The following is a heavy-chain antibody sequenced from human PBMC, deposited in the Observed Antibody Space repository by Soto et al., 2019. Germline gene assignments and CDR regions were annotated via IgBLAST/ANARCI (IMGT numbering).Heavy chain of an antibody. CDR2: IKEDGNTK. V-gene: IGHV3-7*01. D-gene: IGHD3-22*01. CDR3: ARYDSSGYYWPYYYYGMDV. Sequence: GGSLRLSCAASGFTFSSHWMSWVRQAPGKGLEWVASIKEDGNTKHYADSVKGRFTISRDNAKNSLYLQMNSLRAEDTAVYYCARYDSSGYYWPYYYYGMDVWGQGTLVTVSS. J-gene: IGHJ6*02. CDR1: GFTFSSHW.